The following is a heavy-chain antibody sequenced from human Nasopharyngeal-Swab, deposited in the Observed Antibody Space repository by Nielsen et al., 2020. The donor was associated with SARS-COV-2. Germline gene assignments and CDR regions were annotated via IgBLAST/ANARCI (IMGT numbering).Heavy chain of an antibody. CDR2: ISGSGGST. CDR1: GFPFSSYA. Sequence: LKISCAASGFPFSSYAMSWVRQAPGKGLEWVSAISGSGGSTYYADSVKGRFTISRDNSKNTLYLQMNSLRAEDTAVYYCAKHGLLWFGELSRWFDPWGQGTLVTVSS. J-gene: IGHJ5*02. V-gene: IGHV3-23*01. D-gene: IGHD3-10*01. CDR3: AKHGLLWFGELSRWFDP.